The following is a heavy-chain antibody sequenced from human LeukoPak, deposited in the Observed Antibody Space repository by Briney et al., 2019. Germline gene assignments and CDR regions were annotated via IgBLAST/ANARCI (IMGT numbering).Heavy chain of an antibody. D-gene: IGHD3-10*01. J-gene: IGHJ4*02. V-gene: IGHV4-39*01. Sequence: ASETLSLTCTVSGGSISSSSYYWGWIRQPPGEGLEWIGSIYYSGSTYYNPSLKSRVTISVDTSKNQFSLKLSSVTAADTAVYYCARSGTMVRGVINPWYWGQGTLVTVSS. CDR3: ARSGTMVRGVINPWY. CDR1: GGSISSSSYY. CDR2: IYYSGST.